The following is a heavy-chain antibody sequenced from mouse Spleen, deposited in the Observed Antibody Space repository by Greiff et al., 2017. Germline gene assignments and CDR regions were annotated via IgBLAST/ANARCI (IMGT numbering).Heavy chain of an antibody. Sequence: VQLQQSGAELVRPGTSVKVSCKASGYAFTNYLLEWVKQRPGQGLEWIGVINPGSGGTNYNEKFKGKATLTADKSSSTAYMQLSSLTSEDSAVYFCARDYYGSSFAWFAYWGQGTLVTVSA. J-gene: IGHJ3*01. CDR1: GYAFTNYL. CDR2: INPGSGGT. V-gene: IGHV1-54*01. CDR3: ARDYYGSSFAWFAY. D-gene: IGHD1-1*01.